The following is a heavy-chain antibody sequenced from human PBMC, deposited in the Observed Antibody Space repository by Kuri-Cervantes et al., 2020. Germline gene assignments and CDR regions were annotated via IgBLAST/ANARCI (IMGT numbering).Heavy chain of an antibody. CDR1: GFTFSSYW. D-gene: IGHD3-22*01. J-gene: IGHJ3*02. CDR3: ARGPYYYDSSAMGAFDI. V-gene: IGHV3-7*01. Sequence: GGSLRLSCAASGFTFSSYWMSWVRQAPGKGLEWVANIKQDGSEKYYVDSVKGRFTISRDNAKNSLYLQMNSLRAEDTAVYYCARGPYYYDSSAMGAFDIWGQGTMVTVSS. CDR2: IKQDGSEK.